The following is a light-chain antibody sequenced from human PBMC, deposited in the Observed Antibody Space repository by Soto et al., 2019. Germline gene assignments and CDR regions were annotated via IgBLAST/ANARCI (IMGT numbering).Light chain of an antibody. CDR3: SSYSISTAYL. CDR1: SSDVGGYDY. CDR2: EVS. V-gene: IGLV2-14*01. Sequence: LTQPATVSGSPGHSITISCTGTSSDVGGYDYVSWYQLHPGKAPKLMVFEVSNRPSGVSYRVSGSKSGNTASLTISGLQAEDEADYFCSSYSISTAYLFGTGTKVTVL. J-gene: IGLJ1*01.